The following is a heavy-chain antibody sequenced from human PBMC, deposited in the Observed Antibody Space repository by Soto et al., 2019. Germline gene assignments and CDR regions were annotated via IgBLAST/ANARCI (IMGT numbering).Heavy chain of an antibody. Sequence: LSLTCTVSGASINSNVHYWGWVRQSPGKGLEWIASVFYTGSPYHNPSLESRVSISVDTSDNQLSLKVTSVTAADTGIYYCARHPFGGYAFDSWGQGTLVTVSS. CDR1: GASINSNVHY. CDR3: ARHPFGGYAFDS. V-gene: IGHV4-39*01. CDR2: VFYTGSP. J-gene: IGHJ4*02. D-gene: IGHD3-16*01.